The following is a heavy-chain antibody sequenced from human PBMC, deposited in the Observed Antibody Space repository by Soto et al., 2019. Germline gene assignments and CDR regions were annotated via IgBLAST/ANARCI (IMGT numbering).Heavy chain of an antibody. CDR2: IIPIFGTT. CDR3: AREFVDAMVRGGYYEGMDV. CDR1: GGTFSSYA. Sequence: SVKVSCKASGGTFSSYAISGVRQAPGQGLEWMGGIIPIFGTTNYAQRFQGRVTITADESTYTVYMEPSSLRSEDAAVYYCAREFVDAMVRGGYYEGMDVLGQGTTVTFSS. D-gene: IGHD3-10*01. V-gene: IGHV1-69*13. J-gene: IGHJ6*02.